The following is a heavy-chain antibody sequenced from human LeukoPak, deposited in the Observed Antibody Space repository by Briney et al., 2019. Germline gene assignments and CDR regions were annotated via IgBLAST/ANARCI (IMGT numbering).Heavy chain of an antibody. CDR1: GFTFSSYG. CDR2: IRYDGSNK. J-gene: IGHJ4*02. Sequence: GGSLRLSCAASGFTFSSYGMHWVRQAPGKGLEWVAFIRYDGSNKYYADSVKGRFTISRDNSKNTLYLQMNSLRAEDTAVYYCAKVHSYGYGPFDYWGQGTLVTVSS. D-gene: IGHD5-18*01. CDR3: AKVHSYGYGPFDY. V-gene: IGHV3-30*02.